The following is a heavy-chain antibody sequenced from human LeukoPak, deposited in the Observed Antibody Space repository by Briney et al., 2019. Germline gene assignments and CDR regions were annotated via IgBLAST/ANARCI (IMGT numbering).Heavy chain of an antibody. CDR2: IYYSGST. J-gene: IGHJ5*02. CDR1: GGSISGYY. CDR3: ARGWFDT. V-gene: IGHV4-59*01. Sequence: KPSETLSLTCTVSGGSISGYYWSWIRQPPGKGLEWIGYIYYSGSTNYNPSLKSRVTISVDTSKNQFSLKLSSVTAADTAMYYCARGWFDTWGQGTLVTVSS.